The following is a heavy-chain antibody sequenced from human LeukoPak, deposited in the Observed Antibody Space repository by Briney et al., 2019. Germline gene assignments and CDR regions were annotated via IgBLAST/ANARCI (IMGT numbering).Heavy chain of an antibody. D-gene: IGHD3-22*01. CDR3: ASNTYYFDNSGYGFYHMDV. J-gene: IGHJ6*03. CDR2: IIPMFGTA. Sequence: SVKVSCKASGGTFSSYAISWVRQAPGQGLEWMGGIIPMFGTAKYAQKFQGRVTITADESTSTAYMELSSLRSEDTAVYYCASNTYYFDNSGYGFYHMDVWGKGTTVTVSS. V-gene: IGHV1-69*13. CDR1: GGTFSSYA.